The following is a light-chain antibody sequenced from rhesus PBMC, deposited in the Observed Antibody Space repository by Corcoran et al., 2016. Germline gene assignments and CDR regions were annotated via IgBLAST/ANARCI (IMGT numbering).Light chain of an antibody. CDR1: KGITNE. CDR2: EAS. CDR3: QQYTRSPVT. Sequence: DIQMTQSPSSLAASVGDRVTITCGASKGITNELAWYQQKPGETPKVLIYEASPLQSGFPSGLSGSGAGTDFTLTISSLQPEDFATYYVQQYTRSPVTFGGGTKVEIK. V-gene: IGKV1-25*01. J-gene: IGKJ4*01.